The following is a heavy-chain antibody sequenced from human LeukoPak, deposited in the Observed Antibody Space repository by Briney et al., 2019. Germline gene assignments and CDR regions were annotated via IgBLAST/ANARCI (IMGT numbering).Heavy chain of an antibody. CDR1: GGSFSGYY. J-gene: IGHJ6*02. CDR2: INHSGST. D-gene: IGHD6-19*01. Sequence: PSETLSLTCAVYGGSFSGYYWSWIRQPPGKGLEWIGEINHSGSTNYNPSLKSRVTISVDTSKNQFSLKLSSVTAADTAVYYCARRYSSGWFLYYYGMDVWGQGTTVTVSS. CDR3: ARRYSSGWFLYYYGMDV. V-gene: IGHV4-34*01.